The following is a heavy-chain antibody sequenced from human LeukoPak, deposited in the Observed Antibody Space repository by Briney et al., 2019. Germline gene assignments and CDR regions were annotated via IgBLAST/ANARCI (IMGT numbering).Heavy chain of an antibody. V-gene: IGHV5-51*01. CDR1: GYSFTNYW. CDR3: ARRCTSCYPYYFDY. Sequence: EESLKISCKGSGYSFTNYWIGWVRQMPGKGLEWMGIIYPGDSDTRYSPSFQGQVTISADKSITTAYLQWSSLKASDTAMYFCARRCTSCYPYYFDYWGQGTLVTVSS. CDR2: IYPGDSDT. D-gene: IGHD2-2*01. J-gene: IGHJ4*02.